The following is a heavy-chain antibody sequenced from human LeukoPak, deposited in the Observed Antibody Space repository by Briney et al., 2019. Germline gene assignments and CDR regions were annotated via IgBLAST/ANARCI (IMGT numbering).Heavy chain of an antibody. CDR1: EFTFSSYE. CDR3: ARPRITIFGVVTNYYYYMDV. D-gene: IGHD3-3*01. Sequence: GGSLRLSCAASEFTFSSYEMNWVRQAPGKGLEWVSSISGSSSYIYYADSVKGRFTISRDNAKNSLYLQMNSLRAEDTAVYYCARPRITIFGVVTNYYYYMDVWGKGTTVTVSS. V-gene: IGHV3-21*01. CDR2: ISGSSSYI. J-gene: IGHJ6*03.